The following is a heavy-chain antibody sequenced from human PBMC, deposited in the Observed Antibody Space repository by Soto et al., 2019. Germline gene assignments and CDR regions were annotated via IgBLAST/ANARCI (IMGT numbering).Heavy chain of an antibody. V-gene: IGHV4-31*03. Sequence: QVQLQESGPGLVKPSQTLSLTCTVSGGSISSGGYYWSWIRQHPGKGLEWIGYIYYSGSTYYNPSLKSRVTISVDTSKNQFSLKLSSVTAADTAVYYCARGKRYCSSTSCYPLELFDPWGQGTLVTVSS. CDR1: GGSISSGGYY. D-gene: IGHD2-2*01. CDR2: IYYSGST. CDR3: ARGKRYCSSTSCYPLELFDP. J-gene: IGHJ5*02.